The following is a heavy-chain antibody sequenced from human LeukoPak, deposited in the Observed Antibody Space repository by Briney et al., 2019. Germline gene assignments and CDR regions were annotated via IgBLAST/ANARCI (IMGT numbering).Heavy chain of an antibody. CDR3: AREPNSGYYYYMGV. Sequence: ASVKVSCKASGYTFTGYYMHWVRQAPGQGLEWMGRINPNSGGTNYAQKFQGRVTMTRDTSISTAYMELSRLRSDDTAVYYCAREPNSGYYYYMGVWGKGTTVTVSS. D-gene: IGHD4-23*01. J-gene: IGHJ6*03. CDR1: GYTFTGYY. V-gene: IGHV1-2*06. CDR2: INPNSGGT.